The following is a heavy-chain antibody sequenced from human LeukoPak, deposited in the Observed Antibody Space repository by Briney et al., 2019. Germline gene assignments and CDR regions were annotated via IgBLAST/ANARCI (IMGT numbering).Heavy chain of an antibody. J-gene: IGHJ4*02. CDR2: ISYDGSNK. D-gene: IGHD6-19*01. V-gene: IGHV3-30-3*02. CDR1: GFTFSSYA. Sequence: PGRSLRLSCAASGFTFSSYAMHWVRQAPGKGLEWVAVISYDGSNKYYADSVKGRFTISRDNSKNTLYLQMNSLRAEDTAVYYCAKPPLYSSGSLYNFDYWGQGTLVTVSS. CDR3: AKPPLYSSGSLYNFDY.